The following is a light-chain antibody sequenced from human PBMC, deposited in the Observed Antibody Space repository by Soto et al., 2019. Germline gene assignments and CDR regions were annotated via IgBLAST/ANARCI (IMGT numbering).Light chain of an antibody. V-gene: IGLV2-8*01. Sequence: QSALTQPPSASGSPGQSVTISCTGTSSDIGAFNSISWYQQYPGKAPKLIIFDITQRPSGVPDRFSGSKSANTASLTVSGLQDEDEADYYCCSYTTSSSYVFGTGTKLTVL. CDR1: SSDIGAFNS. J-gene: IGLJ1*01. CDR2: DIT. CDR3: CSYTTSSSYV.